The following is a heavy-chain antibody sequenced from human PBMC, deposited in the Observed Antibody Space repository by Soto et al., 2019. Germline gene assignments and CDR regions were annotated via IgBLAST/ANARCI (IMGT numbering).Heavy chain of an antibody. Sequence: GGSLRLSCAASGFTFGNYGMHWVRQAPGKGLEWVALIWYDGTNQNYADSVKGRFTISRDNSKNTLYLQMNTLRAEDAAVYYCVRDGLTGTSLVLDSWGQGTLVTVSS. CDR3: VRDGLTGTSLVLDS. V-gene: IGHV3-33*01. CDR2: IWYDGTNQ. D-gene: IGHD1-20*01. CDR1: GFTFGNYG. J-gene: IGHJ5*01.